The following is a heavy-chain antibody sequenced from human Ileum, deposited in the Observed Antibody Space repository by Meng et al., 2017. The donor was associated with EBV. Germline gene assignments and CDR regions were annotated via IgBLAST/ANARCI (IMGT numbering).Heavy chain of an antibody. D-gene: IGHD3-22*01. V-gene: IGHV2-5*01. J-gene: IGHJ4*02. CDR1: GFSLSTSGVS. CDR2: IYWNDDK. CDR3: AHTKHSSGYYYHDY. Sequence: QNTLKESGPTLVEPKHTLTLPCTFSGFSLSTSGVSVGWIRQPPGKALEWLAVIYWNDDKGYSPSLKSRLTITKDTSKNQVVLTMTNMDPVDTATYYCAHTKHSSGYYYHDYWGQGTLVTVSS.